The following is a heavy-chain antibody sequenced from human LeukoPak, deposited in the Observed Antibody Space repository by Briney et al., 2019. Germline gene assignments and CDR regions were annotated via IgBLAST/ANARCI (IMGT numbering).Heavy chain of an antibody. D-gene: IGHD4-17*01. V-gene: IGHV3-30-3*01. CDR1: GFTFSSYA. J-gene: IGHJ4*02. Sequence: GGSLSLSCEASGFTFSSYAMHWVRRAPGKGLEGVAVISYDGSNKYYADSVKGRFTISRDNSKNTLYLQMNSLRAEDTAVYYCARARATVTYFDYWGQGTLVTVSS. CDR2: ISYDGSNK. CDR3: ARARATVTYFDY.